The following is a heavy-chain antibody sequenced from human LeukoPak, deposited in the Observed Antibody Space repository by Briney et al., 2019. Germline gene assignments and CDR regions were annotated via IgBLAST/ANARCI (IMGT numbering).Heavy chain of an antibody. CDR2: INPNSGGT. CDR1: GYTFNGYY. J-gene: IGHJ4*02. CDR3: ARYTTTGTWDY. D-gene: IGHD1-1*01. V-gene: IGHV1-2*02. Sequence: GASVKVSCKASGYTFNGYYMHWVRQAPGQGLEWMGWINPNSGGTNYAQKFQGRVTMTRDTSISTGYMELSRLRSDDTALYYCARYTTTGTWDYWGQGTLVTVSS.